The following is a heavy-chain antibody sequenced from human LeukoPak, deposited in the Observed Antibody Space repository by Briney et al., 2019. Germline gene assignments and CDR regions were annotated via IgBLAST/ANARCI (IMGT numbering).Heavy chain of an antibody. CDR2: VNSDGGST. J-gene: IGHJ4*02. V-gene: IGHV3-74*01. CDR1: GFTFSSYW. CDR3: ARRIQGMAPYYFDY. D-gene: IGHD5-24*01. Sequence: GGSLRLSCTASGFTFSSYWMHWVRQAPGKGLVWVSRVNSDGGSTSYADSVKGRFTISRDNAKYTLYLQMNSLRAEDTAVYYCARRIQGMAPYYFDYGGREPLVTVPS.